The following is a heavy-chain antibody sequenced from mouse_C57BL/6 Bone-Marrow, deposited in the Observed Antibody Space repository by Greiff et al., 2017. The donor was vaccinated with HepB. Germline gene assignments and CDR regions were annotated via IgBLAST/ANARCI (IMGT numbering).Heavy chain of an antibody. CDR3: ARDRDLFDY. J-gene: IGHJ2*01. Sequence: EVKLQESGPGLVKPSQSLSLTCSVTGYSITSGYYWNWIRQFPGNKLEWMGYISYDGINNYNPSLKNRISITRDTSKNQFFLKLNSVTTEDTATYYCARDRDLFDYWGQGTTLTVSS. CDR2: ISYDGIN. D-gene: IGHD3-3*01. CDR1: GYSITSGYY. V-gene: IGHV3-6*01.